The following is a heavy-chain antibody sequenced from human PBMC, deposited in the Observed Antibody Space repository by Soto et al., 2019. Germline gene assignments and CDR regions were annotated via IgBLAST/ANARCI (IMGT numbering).Heavy chain of an antibody. CDR3: SGHPIGYSGYDRDY. Sequence: QLQLQESGPGLVKPSETLSLTCTVSGGSISRSSYYWGWIRQPQGKGLEWIGSTYYSGSTYSNPSLTSRVTISVATSKNQFALKLSSVPAADTAVFYCSGHPIGYSGYDRDYWCQGTLVTVS. CDR2: TYYSGST. V-gene: IGHV4-39*01. CDR1: GGSISRSSYY. D-gene: IGHD5-12*01. J-gene: IGHJ4*02.